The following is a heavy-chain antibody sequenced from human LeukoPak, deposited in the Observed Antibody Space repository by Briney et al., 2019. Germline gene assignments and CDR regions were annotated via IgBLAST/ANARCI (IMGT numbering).Heavy chain of an antibody. CDR1: GGSFSGYY. D-gene: IGHD6-6*01. Sequence: SETLSLTCAVYGGSFSGYYWSWIRQPPGKGLEWIGEIYHSGSTNYNPSLKSRVTISVDKSKNQFSLKLISVTAADTAVYYCARLDSSSTIDYWGQGTLVSVSS. J-gene: IGHJ4*02. CDR2: IYHSGST. CDR3: ARLDSSSTIDY. V-gene: IGHV4-34*01.